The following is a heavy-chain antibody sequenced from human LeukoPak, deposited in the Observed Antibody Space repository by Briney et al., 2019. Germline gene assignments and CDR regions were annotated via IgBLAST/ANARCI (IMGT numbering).Heavy chain of an antibody. Sequence: SETLSLTCTVSGGSISSYYGSWIRQAAGEGLEWIGRIYTSGSTNYNPSLKSRVTMSVDTSKNQFSLKLSSVTAADTAVYYCARVTYSSSSMSVDGFDIWGQGTMVTVSS. J-gene: IGHJ3*02. CDR2: IYTSGST. CDR1: GGSISSYY. V-gene: IGHV4-4*07. D-gene: IGHD6-6*01. CDR3: ARVTYSSSSMSVDGFDI.